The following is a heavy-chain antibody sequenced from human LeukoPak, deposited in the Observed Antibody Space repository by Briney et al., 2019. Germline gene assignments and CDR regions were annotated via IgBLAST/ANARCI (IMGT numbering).Heavy chain of an antibody. CDR2: IYYSGST. CDR1: GGSIRNSNYY. V-gene: IGHV4-39*07. Sequence: ASETLSLTCTVSGGSIRNSNYYWGWIRQPPGKGLEWIGSIYYSGSTYYNPSPKSRVTISIDTSKNQFSLKLSSVTAADTAVYYCARITGYYYYYYYMDVWGKGTTVTVSS. J-gene: IGHJ6*03. D-gene: IGHD2-8*02. CDR3: ARITGYYYYYYYMDV.